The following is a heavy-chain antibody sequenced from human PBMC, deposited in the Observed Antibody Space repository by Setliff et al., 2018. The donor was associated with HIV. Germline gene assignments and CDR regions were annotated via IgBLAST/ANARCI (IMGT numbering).Heavy chain of an antibody. J-gene: IGHJ6*03. CDR1: GGSISSSSNY. CDR3: ARDKGYYYMDV. V-gene: IGHV4-39*02. Sequence: PSETLSLTCTVSGGSISSSSNYWGWIRQPPGQGLQWIGSIHHSGFTYYNPSLMSRITLSVDTSKNQFSLRLSSVTAADTAVYYCARDKGYYYMDVWGKGITVTVSS. CDR2: IHHSGFT.